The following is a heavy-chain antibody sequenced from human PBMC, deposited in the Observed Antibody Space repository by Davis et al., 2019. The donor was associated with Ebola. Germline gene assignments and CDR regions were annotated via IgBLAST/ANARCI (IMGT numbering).Heavy chain of an antibody. CDR3: ARDGGVTTNWFDP. J-gene: IGHJ5*02. CDR1: GGSISSSSYY. V-gene: IGHV4-31*03. CDR2: IYYSGST. D-gene: IGHD3-16*01. Sequence: SETLSLTCTVSGGSISSSSYYWGWIRQHPGKGLEWIGYIYYSGSTYYNPSLKSRVTISVDTSKNQFSLKLSSVTAADTAVYYCARDGGVTTNWFDPWGQGTLVTVSS.